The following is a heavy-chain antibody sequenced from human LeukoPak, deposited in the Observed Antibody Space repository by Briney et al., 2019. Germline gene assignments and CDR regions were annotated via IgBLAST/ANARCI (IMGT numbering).Heavy chain of an antibody. V-gene: IGHV3-48*03. J-gene: IGHJ4*02. D-gene: IGHD1-26*01. CDR2: IDISGTTI. Sequence: PGGSLRLSCAASGFTFNSYEMNWVRQAPGRGLEWVSYIDISGTTIYYADSVKGRFTISRDNAKNSLYLQMNSLRAEDTAVYYCARDKIVGATYFDYWGQGTLVTVSS. CDR3: ARDKIVGATYFDY. CDR1: GFTFNSYE.